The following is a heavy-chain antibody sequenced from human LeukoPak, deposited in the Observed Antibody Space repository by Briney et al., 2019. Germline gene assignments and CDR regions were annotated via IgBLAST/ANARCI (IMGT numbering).Heavy chain of an antibody. V-gene: IGHV4-59*01. J-gene: IGHJ4*02. CDR2: IYYSGST. D-gene: IGHD3-3*01. CDR3: ARGRAADDFWSGYSFDY. CDR1: GGSISSYY. Sequence: SETLSLTCTVSGGSISSYYWSWIRQPPGKGLEWIGYIYYSGSTNYNPSLKSRVTISVDTSKNQFSLKLSSVTAADTAVYYCARGRAADDFWSGYSFDYWGQGTPVTVSS.